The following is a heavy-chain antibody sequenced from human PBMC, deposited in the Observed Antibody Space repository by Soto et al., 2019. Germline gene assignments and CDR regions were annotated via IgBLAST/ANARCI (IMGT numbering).Heavy chain of an antibody. CDR3: ARGGVSTSTFDY. CDR1: GYNFAGYW. CDR2: IYPSDSDT. Sequence: GESLKISCKGSGYNFAGYWIAWVRQMPGKGLELMGIIYPSDSDTRYRPSFQGQVTISADKSISSAYLQWSSLRASDTAMYYCARGGVSTSTFDYWGKGTPVTVAS. D-gene: IGHD1-1*01. V-gene: IGHV5-51*01. J-gene: IGHJ4*02.